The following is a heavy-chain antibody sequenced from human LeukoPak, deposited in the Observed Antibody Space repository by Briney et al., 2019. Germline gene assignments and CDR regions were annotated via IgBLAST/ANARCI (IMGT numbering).Heavy chain of an antibody. D-gene: IGHD4-23*01. CDR2: INHSGST. CDR1: GGSFSGYY. J-gene: IGHJ4*02. CDR3: ARAIYGGNSGHYFDY. V-gene: IGHV4-34*01. Sequence: SETLSLTCAVYGGSFSGYYWSWIRQPPGKGLEWIGEINHSGSTNYNPSLKSRVTKSVDTSKNQFSLKLSSVTAADTAVYYCARAIYGGNSGHYFDYWGQGTLVTVSS.